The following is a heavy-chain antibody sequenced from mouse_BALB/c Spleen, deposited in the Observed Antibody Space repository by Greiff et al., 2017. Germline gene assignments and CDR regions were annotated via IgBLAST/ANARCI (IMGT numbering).Heavy chain of an antibody. Sequence: EVQVVESGGDLVKPGGSLKLSCAASGFTFSSYGMSWVRQTPDKRLEWVATISSGGSYTYYPDSVKGRFTISRDNAKNTLYLQMSSLKSEDTAMYYCARLGKNYDAMDYWGQGTSVTVSS. CDR1: GFTFSSYG. J-gene: IGHJ4*01. CDR2: ISSGGSYT. V-gene: IGHV5-6*01. CDR3: ARLGKNYDAMDY.